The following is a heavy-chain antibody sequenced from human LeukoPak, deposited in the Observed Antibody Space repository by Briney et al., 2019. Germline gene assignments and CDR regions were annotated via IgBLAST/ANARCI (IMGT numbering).Heavy chain of an antibody. D-gene: IGHD2-2*01. Sequence: GGSLRLCCAASGFSFSSYSMNWVRQAPGKGLEWVSYISGSGNAKHYTDSVKGRFTISRDNAKNALYLQMNSLRAEDTAVYFCARDYLYALDYWGQGTLVTVSS. CDR1: GFSFSSYS. J-gene: IGHJ4*02. CDR3: ARDYLYALDY. CDR2: ISGSGNAK. V-gene: IGHV3-48*01.